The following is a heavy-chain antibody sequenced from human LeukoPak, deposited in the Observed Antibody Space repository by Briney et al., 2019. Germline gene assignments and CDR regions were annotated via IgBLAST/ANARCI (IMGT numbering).Heavy chain of an antibody. CDR3: ARSPPAVAGTIDY. CDR1: GGSISSYY. CDR2: IYYSGSI. D-gene: IGHD6-19*01. J-gene: IGHJ4*02. Sequence: SETLSLTCTVSGGSISSYYWSWIRQPPGKGLEWIGYIYYSGSINYNPSLKSRVTISVDTSKNQFSLKLSSVTAADTAVYYCARSPPAVAGTIDYWGQGTLVTVSS. V-gene: IGHV4-59*01.